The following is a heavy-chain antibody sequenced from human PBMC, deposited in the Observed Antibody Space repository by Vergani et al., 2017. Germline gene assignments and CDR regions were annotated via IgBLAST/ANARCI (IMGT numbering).Heavy chain of an antibody. CDR1: GFTFSSYE. V-gene: IGHV3-48*03. D-gene: IGHD3-3*01. Sequence: EVQLVESGGGLVQPGGSLRLSCAASGFTFSSYEMNWVRQAPGKGLEWVSYISSSGSTIYYADSVKGRFTISRDNAKNSLYLQMNSLRAEDTAVYYCARDPPRFLEWSDDAFDIWGQGTMVTVSS. CDR2: ISSSGSTI. J-gene: IGHJ3*02. CDR3: ARDPPRFLEWSDDAFDI.